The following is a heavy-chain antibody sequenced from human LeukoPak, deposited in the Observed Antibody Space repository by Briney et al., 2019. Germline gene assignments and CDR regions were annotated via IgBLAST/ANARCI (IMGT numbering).Heavy chain of an antibody. CDR2: IYYSGST. Sequence: SETLSLTCTVSGGSISSSSYYWGWIRQPPGKGLEWIGSIYYSGSTYYNPSLRSRVTISVDTSKNQFSLKLSSVTAADTAVYYCARVMSGWYVPFDYWGQGTLVTVSS. D-gene: IGHD6-19*01. CDR1: GGSISSSSYY. CDR3: ARVMSGWYVPFDY. J-gene: IGHJ4*02. V-gene: IGHV4-39*07.